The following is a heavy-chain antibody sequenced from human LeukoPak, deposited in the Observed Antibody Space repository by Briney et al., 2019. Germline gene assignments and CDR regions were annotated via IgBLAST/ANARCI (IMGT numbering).Heavy chain of an antibody. D-gene: IGHD3-22*01. CDR3: ATDFYDTT. Sequence: GGSLRLSCATSGFIFSDAWMNWVRQAPGKGLEWVGRIRRNSDGGTIDYAAPVKGRFALSRDDSKNTLYLHMSSLQTEDTAVYYCATDFYDTTWGQGTLVTVSS. J-gene: IGHJ5*02. CDR2: IRRNSDGGTI. CDR1: GFIFSDAW. V-gene: IGHV3-15*07.